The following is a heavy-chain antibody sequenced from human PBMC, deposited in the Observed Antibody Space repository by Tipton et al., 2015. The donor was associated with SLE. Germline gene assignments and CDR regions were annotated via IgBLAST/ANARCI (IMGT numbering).Heavy chain of an antibody. D-gene: IGHD1-26*01. CDR2: ISWNTGSV. V-gene: IGHV3-9*01. Sequence: SLRLSCAASGFTFDDYAMHWVRQAPGKGLEWVSGISWNTGSVGYADSVKGRFTISRDNAKNSLYLQMNSLRAEDTALYYCAKDTPLSGSFFSWSFDLWGRGPLVTVSS. CDR1: GFTFDDYA. J-gene: IGHJ2*01. CDR3: AKDTPLSGSFFSWSFDL.